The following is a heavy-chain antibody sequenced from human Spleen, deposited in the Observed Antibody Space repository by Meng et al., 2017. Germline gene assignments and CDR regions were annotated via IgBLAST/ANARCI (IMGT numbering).Heavy chain of an antibody. J-gene: IGHJ4*02. CDR3: VHTGRINPGVPDY. CDR1: GIDVSTKH. CDR2: IFRDGAT. V-gene: IGHV3-53*01. D-gene: IGHD7-27*01. Sequence: EVQLVESGGGLMQSGGSLTISCVASGIDVSTKHMGWVRQAPGKGLEWVSVIFRDGATYYADSVKGRFTISRDNSKDTLYLQINSLRVEDTALYYCVHTGRINPGVPDYWGQGTLVTVSS.